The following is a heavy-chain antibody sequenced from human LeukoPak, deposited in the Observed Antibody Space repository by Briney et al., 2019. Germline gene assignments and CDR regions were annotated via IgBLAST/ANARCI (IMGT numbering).Heavy chain of an antibody. CDR3: ARDWDGDYGGFDY. J-gene: IGHJ4*02. CDR2: ISYDGSNK. Sequence: PGGSLRLSCAASGFTFSSYAMHWVRQAPGKGLEWVAVISYDGSNKYYADSVKGRFTISRDNSKNTLYLQMNSLRAEDTAVYYCARDWDGDYGGFDYWGQGTLVTVSS. D-gene: IGHD4-17*01. V-gene: IGHV3-30-3*01. CDR1: GFTFSSYA.